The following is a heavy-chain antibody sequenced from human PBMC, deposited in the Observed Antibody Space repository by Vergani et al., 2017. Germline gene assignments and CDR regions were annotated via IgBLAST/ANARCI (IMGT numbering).Heavy chain of an antibody. CDR2: IYYSGST. CDR3: ARAPKEGGPCIAAARNLYYYYGMDV. J-gene: IGHJ6*02. V-gene: IGHV4-31*03. CDR1: GGSISSGGYY. D-gene: IGHD6-13*01. Sequence: QVQLQESGPGLVKPSQTLSLTCTVSGGSISSGGYYWSWIRQHPGKGLEWIGYIYYSGSTYYNPALKSRVTISVDTSKNQFSLKLSSVTAADTDVYDCARAPKEGGPCIAAARNLYYYYGMDVWGQGTTVTVSS.